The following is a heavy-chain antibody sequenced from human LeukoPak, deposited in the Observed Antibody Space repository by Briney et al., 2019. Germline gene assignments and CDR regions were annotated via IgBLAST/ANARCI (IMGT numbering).Heavy chain of an antibody. Sequence: GGSLRLSCAASGFLFSTYWMTWVRQAPGKGLEWVANIKQDGSEKYYVDSVTGRFTIFRDNAKNLLYLQMNSLRAEDTAVYYCARGCGDYGLWGQGTLVTVSS. J-gene: IGHJ4*02. CDR1: GFLFSTYW. CDR3: ARGCGDYGL. CDR2: IKQDGSEK. D-gene: IGHD4-17*01. V-gene: IGHV3-7*03.